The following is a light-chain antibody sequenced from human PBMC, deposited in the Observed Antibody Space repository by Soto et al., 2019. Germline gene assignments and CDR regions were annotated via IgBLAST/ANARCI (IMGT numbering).Light chain of an antibody. CDR2: RNY. J-gene: IGLJ3*02. V-gene: IGLV1-47*01. Sequence: QSVLTQPPSASGTPGQRVTISCSGSNSNIGSNPVHWYQQFPGTAPKVLIYRNYQRPSGVPDRFSGSKSGSSASLAISGLRSEDEADYYCAAWDDSLRGWVFGGGTKVTVL. CDR1: NSNIGSNP. CDR3: AAWDDSLRGWV.